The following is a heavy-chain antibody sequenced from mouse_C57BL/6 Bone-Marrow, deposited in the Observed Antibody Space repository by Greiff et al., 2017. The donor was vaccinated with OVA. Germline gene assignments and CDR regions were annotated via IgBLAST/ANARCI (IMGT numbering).Heavy chain of an antibody. CDR1: GFSLTSYG. CDR3: ARQGDWNYCDY. Sequence: QVQLKESGPGLVQPSQSLSITCTVSGFSLTSYGVHWVRQSPGKGLEWLGVIWSGGSTDYNAALISRLSTSKNNTNSQVFFKMNSLRANNTAINYCARQGDWNYCDYWGQGTTLTVSS. CDR2: IWSGGST. D-gene: IGHD3-3*01. V-gene: IGHV2-2*02. J-gene: IGHJ2*01.